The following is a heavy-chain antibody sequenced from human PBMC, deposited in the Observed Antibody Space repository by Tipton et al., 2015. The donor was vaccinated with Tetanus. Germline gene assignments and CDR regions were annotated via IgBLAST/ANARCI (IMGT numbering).Heavy chain of an antibody. CDR3: ARAPSQDGYLDY. V-gene: IGHV4-31*03. Sequence: TLSLTCTVSGGSISSGGYYWSWIRQHPGKGLEWIGYIYYSGNTYYNPSLKSRVTISVDTSKNQFSLKLSSVTAADTAVYYCARAPSQDGYLDYWCQGTLITVSS. J-gene: IGHJ4*02. CDR1: GGSISSGGYY. D-gene: IGHD4-17*01. CDR2: IYYSGNT.